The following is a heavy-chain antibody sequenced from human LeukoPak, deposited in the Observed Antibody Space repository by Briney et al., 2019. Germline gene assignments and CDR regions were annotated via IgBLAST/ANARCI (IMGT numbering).Heavy chain of an antibody. CDR3: AKDGPYTSSFDY. Sequence: PGGSLRLSCAASGFLFSGYTMNWVRQAPGKGLEWVSSISSSSKYIYYADSVKGRFTISRDNAKNSLYLRMNSLRAEDTAVYYCAKDGPYTSSFDYWGQGTLVTVSS. J-gene: IGHJ4*02. V-gene: IGHV3-21*06. CDR2: ISSSSKYI. CDR1: GFLFSGYT. D-gene: IGHD6-13*01.